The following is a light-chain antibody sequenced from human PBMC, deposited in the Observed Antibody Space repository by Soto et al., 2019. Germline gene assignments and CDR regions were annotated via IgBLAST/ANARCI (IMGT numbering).Light chain of an antibody. CDR3: QQRSNWPSIT. CDR1: QSVSRN. Sequence: EIVLTQSPATLCLSPGERATLSCRASQSVSRNLAWYQQKPGQAPRLLIYDASNRATGIPARFSGSGSGTDFTLTISSLEPEDFAVYYCQQRSNWPSITFGQGTRLEIK. V-gene: IGKV3-11*01. CDR2: DAS. J-gene: IGKJ5*01.